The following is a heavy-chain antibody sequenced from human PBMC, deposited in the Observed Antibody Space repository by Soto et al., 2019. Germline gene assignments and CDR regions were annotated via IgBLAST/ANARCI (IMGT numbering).Heavy chain of an antibody. CDR1: GFTFSSYA. Sequence: GGSLRLSCAASGFTFSSYAMSWVRQAPGKGLEWVSAISGSGGSTYYADSVKGRFTISRDNSKNTLYLQMNSLRAEDTAVYYCAKEEFEYFWSGFGSRYFDYWGQGTLVTVSS. J-gene: IGHJ4*02. CDR3: AKEEFEYFWSGFGSRYFDY. CDR2: ISGSGGST. D-gene: IGHD3-3*01. V-gene: IGHV3-23*01.